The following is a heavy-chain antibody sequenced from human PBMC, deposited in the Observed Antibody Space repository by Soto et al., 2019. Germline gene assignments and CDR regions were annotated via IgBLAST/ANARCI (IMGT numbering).Heavy chain of an antibody. CDR3: ANQVGGYFAY. Sequence: AKTLSITSTVYGGSISSYYWTWVRQPAGKGLEWIGHIYTGGRPDYNPSLKSRVTMSVDTSKNQFSLKLSSVTAADTAGYYCANQVGGYFAYRGKVALVT. J-gene: IGHJ4*02. CDR2: IYTGGRP. V-gene: IGHV4-4*07. CDR1: GGSISSYY.